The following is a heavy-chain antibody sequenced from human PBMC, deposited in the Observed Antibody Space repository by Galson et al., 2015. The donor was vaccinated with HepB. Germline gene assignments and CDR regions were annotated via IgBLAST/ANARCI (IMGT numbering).Heavy chain of an antibody. CDR2: IYPGDSDT. CDR3: ARRAEMATGVRYFDL. Sequence: QSGAEVKKPGESLKISCKGSGYSFTSYWIGWVRQMPGKGLEWMGIIYPGDSDTRYSPSFQGQVTISADKSISTAYLQWSSLKASDTAMYYCARRAEMATGVRYFDLWGRGTLVTVSS. V-gene: IGHV5-51*03. CDR1: GYSFTSYW. D-gene: IGHD5-24*01. J-gene: IGHJ2*01.